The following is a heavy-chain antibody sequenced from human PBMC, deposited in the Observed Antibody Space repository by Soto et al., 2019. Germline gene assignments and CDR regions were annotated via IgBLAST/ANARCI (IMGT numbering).Heavy chain of an antibody. CDR3: ARESGDNWTYEVY. D-gene: IGHD1-7*01. Sequence: QVLLQESGPGLVKPSVTLSLTCTVSGGFISDYSMSWIRQSAGKGLEWVGRVHINGNTHYNPSLRGRVTMSVDTSNNQFHLRVTSVTAADTAVYYCARESGDNWTYEVYWGQGTLVAVSS. CDR2: VHINGNT. J-gene: IGHJ4*02. V-gene: IGHV4-4*07. CDR1: GGFISDYS.